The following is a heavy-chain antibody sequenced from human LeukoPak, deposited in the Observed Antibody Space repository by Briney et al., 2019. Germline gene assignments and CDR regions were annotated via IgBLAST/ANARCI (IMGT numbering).Heavy chain of an antibody. J-gene: IGHJ4*02. CDR2: IYPRDGST. D-gene: IGHD3-10*01. V-gene: IGHV1-46*01. Sequence: ASVKVSCKASGYSFTSNYIHWVRQAPGQGLEWMGMIYPRDGSTSYAQKFQGKVTVTRDTSTSTVHMELSGLRSEDTAVYYCARDWDYYGSGSYRYFDYWGQGTLVTVSS. CDR1: GYSFTSNY. CDR3: ARDWDYYGSGSYRYFDY.